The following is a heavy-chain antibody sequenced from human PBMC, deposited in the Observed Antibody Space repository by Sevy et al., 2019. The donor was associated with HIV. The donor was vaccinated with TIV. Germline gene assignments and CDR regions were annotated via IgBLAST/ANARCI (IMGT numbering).Heavy chain of an antibody. CDR2: ISYDGSNK. CDR1: GFTFSSYG. V-gene: IGHV3-30*18. Sequence: GGSLRLSCAASGFTFSSYGMLWVRQAPGKGLEWVAVISYDGSNKYYADSVKGRFTISRDNSKNTLYLQMNGLRAEDTAVYYCAKGPKYYDFWSGYYKGRPRWFDPWGQGTLVTVSS. CDR3: AKGPKYYDFWSGYYKGRPRWFDP. D-gene: IGHD3-3*01. J-gene: IGHJ5*02.